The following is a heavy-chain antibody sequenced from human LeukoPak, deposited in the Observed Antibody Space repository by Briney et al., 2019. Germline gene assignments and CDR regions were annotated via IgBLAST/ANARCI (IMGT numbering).Heavy chain of an antibody. CDR3: ARTAVPAATQNWFDP. CDR2: IYTREST. J-gene: IGHJ5*02. V-gene: IGHV4-61*02. Sequence: SQTLSLTCTVSGRSISSGSYYWSWLRQPAGKGLEWIGRIYTRESTNYNPSLKSRVTISEDTSKNQFSLKLSSVTAADTAVYYCARTAVPAATQNWFDPWGQGTLVTVSS. CDR1: GRSISSGSYY. D-gene: IGHD2-2*01.